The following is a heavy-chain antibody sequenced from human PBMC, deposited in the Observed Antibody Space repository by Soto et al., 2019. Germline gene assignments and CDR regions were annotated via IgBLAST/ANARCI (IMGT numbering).Heavy chain of an antibody. CDR2: ISAYNGNT. J-gene: IGHJ6*02. V-gene: IGHV1-18*01. CDR3: ARDRSPIVLVPAATNYYYYGMDV. D-gene: IGHD2-2*01. Sequence: QVQLVQSGAEVKKPGASVKVSCKASGYTFTSYGISWVRQAPGQGLEWMGWISAYNGNTNYAQKLQGRVTMTTDTSTSTGYMELRSLRSDDTAVYYCARDRSPIVLVPAATNYYYYGMDVWGQGTTVTVSS. CDR1: GYTFTSYG.